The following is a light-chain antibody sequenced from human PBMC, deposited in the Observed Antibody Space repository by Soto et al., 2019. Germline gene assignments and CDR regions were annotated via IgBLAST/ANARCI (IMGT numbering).Light chain of an antibody. Sequence: QSVLTQPPSVSGAPGQRVTISCTGSSSNIGAGYDVHWYQQLPGTAPKLLIYGNSNRPSGVPDRFSGSKSGTSVSLAITGLQAEEDADYYCQSYDSSLSGYVFGTGTKVTVL. V-gene: IGLV1-40*01. J-gene: IGLJ1*01. CDR1: SSNIGAGYD. CDR3: QSYDSSLSGYV. CDR2: GNS.